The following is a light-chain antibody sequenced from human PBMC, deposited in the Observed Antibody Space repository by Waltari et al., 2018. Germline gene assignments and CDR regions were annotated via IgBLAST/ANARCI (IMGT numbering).Light chain of an antibody. CDR3: QQSYSSLST. CDR2: TSS. J-gene: IGKJ4*01. Sequence: DIQMTQSPSSLSASVGDSVTITCRASQSISNFLTWYHLKPGKAPRLLIYTSSTLQGGVPASFNGSGSGTDFTLTISSLLPEDFATYYCQQSYSSLSTFGGGTKVEIK. CDR1: QSISNF. V-gene: IGKV1-39*01.